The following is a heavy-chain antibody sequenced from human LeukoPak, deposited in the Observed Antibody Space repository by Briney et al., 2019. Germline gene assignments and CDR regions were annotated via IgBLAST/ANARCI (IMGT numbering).Heavy chain of an antibody. J-gene: IGHJ6*03. D-gene: IGHD3-10*01. Sequence: PGGSLRLSCAASGFTFSNAWMSWVRQAPGKGLEWVGRIKSKTDGGTTDYAAPVKGRFTISRDDSKNTLYLQMNSLRAEDTALYYCAKDARTSGTYSPPGYYYYMDVWGKGTTVTVSS. CDR1: GFTFSNAW. V-gene: IGHV3-15*01. CDR2: IKSKTDGGTT. CDR3: AKDARTSGTYSPPGYYYYMDV.